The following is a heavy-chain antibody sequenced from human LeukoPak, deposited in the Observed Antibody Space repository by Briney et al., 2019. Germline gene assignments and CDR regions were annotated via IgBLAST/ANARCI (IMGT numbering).Heavy chain of an antibody. CDR2: IYHSGST. CDR3: ARGAAPDY. J-gene: IGHJ4*02. Sequence: PSETLSLTCAVSGGSISSSNWWSWVRQPPGKGLEWIGEIYHSGSTNYNPALKSRVTISVDTSKNQFSLKLSSVTAADTAVYYCARGAAPDYWGQGTLVTVSS. CDR1: GGSISSSNW. V-gene: IGHV4-4*02. D-gene: IGHD3-16*01.